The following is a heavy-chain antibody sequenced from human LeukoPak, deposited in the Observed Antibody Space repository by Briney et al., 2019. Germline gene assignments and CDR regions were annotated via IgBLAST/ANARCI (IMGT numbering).Heavy chain of an antibody. D-gene: IGHD1-26*01. CDR2: ISSDGITT. V-gene: IGHV3-74*01. Sequence: PGGSLRLSCAASGFTFSSYWMYWVRQAPGKGLVWVSRISSDGITTNYAGAVNGRFTMSRDNAKNTLFLQMNTLRAEDTAVYYCVRDLGELPTYWGQGTLVTVSS. CDR1: GFTFSSYW. CDR3: VRDLGELPTY. J-gene: IGHJ4*02.